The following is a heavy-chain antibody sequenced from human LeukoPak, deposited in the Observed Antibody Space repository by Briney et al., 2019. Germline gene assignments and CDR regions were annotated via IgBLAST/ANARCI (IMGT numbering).Heavy chain of an antibody. V-gene: IGHV1-46*01. J-gene: IGHJ4*02. CDR3: ARVLPDRSEFDY. D-gene: IGHD1-14*01. CDR2: INPSGGST. CDR1: GGTFSTYA. Sequence: VASVKVSCKASGGTFSTYAISWVRQAPGQGLEWMGIINPSGGSTSYAQKFQGRVTMTRDTFTSTVYMELSSLRSEDTAVYYCARVLPDRSEFDYWGQGTLVTVSS.